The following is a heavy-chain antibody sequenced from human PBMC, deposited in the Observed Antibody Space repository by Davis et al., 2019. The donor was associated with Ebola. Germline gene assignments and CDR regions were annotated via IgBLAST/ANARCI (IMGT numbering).Heavy chain of an antibody. CDR2: LFYTGTT. V-gene: IGHV4-39*02. Sequence: SGSLSLSCSVSGGSIGSSNYYCSWLRQPPGKGLEWIGSLFYTGTTYFNPSLNSRVAVSVDTSRNHFSLKLSSVTATDTAIYYCAIQVVGTTRIFDFWGQGTLVTVSS. J-gene: IGHJ4*02. CDR3: AIQVVGTTRIFDF. CDR1: GGSIGSSNYY. D-gene: IGHD2-21*02.